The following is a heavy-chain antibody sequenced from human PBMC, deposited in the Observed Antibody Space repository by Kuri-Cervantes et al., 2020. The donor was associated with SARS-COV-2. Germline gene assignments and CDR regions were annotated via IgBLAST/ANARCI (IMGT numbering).Heavy chain of an antibody. D-gene: IGHD5-18*01. J-gene: IGHJ4*02. Sequence: GESLKISCAASGFTVNYYWMTWVRQAPGGGLEWVANVKQDGSETYYVESVKGRFTISRDNAKNSLYLQMNSLRADDTAVYYCVRLGAAYADTLVVMRAVHYFDSWGQGTLVTVSS. CDR3: VRLGAAYADTLVVMRAVHYFDS. CDR1: GFTVNYYW. CDR2: VKQDGSET. V-gene: IGHV3-7*03.